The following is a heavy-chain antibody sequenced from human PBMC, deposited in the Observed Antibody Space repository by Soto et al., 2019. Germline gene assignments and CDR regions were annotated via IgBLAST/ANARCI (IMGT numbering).Heavy chain of an antibody. D-gene: IGHD4-4*01. Sequence: VQLVESGGGLVQPGGSLRLSCAASGFSISTPSMNWGRQAPGKGLEWVSFISSGNNAIYYADSVKGRFKISRDIATNSVYLQMNSLGAEYTAVYYCARGGTVSTAWGQGTRVTVSS. J-gene: IGHJ5*02. V-gene: IGHV3-48*01. CDR1: GFSISTPS. CDR2: ISSGNNAI. CDR3: ARGGTVSTA.